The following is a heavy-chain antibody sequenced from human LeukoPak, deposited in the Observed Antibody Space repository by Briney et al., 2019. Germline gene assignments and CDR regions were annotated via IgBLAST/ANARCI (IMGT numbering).Heavy chain of an antibody. Sequence: PLETLSLTCTVSGGSITSDDNYWSWFRQPPGKGLEWIGYISHSGSTNYNPSLESRVTISVDTSKNQFSLKLSSVTAADTAVYYCARDPKRPYDSSGLDWGQGTLVTVSS. D-gene: IGHD3-22*01. CDR3: ARDPKRPYDSSGLD. J-gene: IGHJ4*02. CDR1: GGSITSDDNY. CDR2: ISHSGST. V-gene: IGHV4-30-4*01.